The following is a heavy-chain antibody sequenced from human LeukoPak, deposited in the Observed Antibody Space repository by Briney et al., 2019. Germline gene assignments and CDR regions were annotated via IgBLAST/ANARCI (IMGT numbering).Heavy chain of an antibody. CDR3: VRDSSGPI. J-gene: IGHJ3*02. V-gene: IGHV3-30-3*01. CDR1: GFTFSSYA. CDR2: ISYDGSNK. D-gene: IGHD3-22*01. Sequence: GRSLRLSCAASGFTFSSYAMHWVRQAPGKGLEWVAVISYDGSNKYYADSVKGRFTISRDNSKNTLYLQMNSLRAEDTAVYYCVRDSSGPIWGQGTMVTVSS.